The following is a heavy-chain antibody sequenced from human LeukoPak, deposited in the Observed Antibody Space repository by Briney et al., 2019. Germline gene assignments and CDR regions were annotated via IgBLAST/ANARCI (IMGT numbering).Heavy chain of an antibody. V-gene: IGHV4-34*01. CDR2: INHSGST. D-gene: IGHD5-18*01. CDR3: ARIVDTATYYFDY. CDR1: GGSFSGYY. Sequence: ETLSLTCAVYGGSFSGYYWSWIRQPPGKGLEWIGEINHSGSTNYNPSLKSRVTISVDTSKNQFSLKLSSVTAADTAVYYCARIVDTATYYFDYWGQGTLVTVSS. J-gene: IGHJ4*02.